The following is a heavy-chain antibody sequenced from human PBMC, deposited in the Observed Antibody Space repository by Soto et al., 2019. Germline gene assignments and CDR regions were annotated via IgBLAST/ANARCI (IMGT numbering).Heavy chain of an antibody. CDR1: GGTFSSYA. CDR2: IIPIFGTA. Sequence: SVKVSCKASGGTFSSYAIGWVRQAPGQGLEWMGGIIPIFGTANYAQKFQGRVTITADESTSTAYMELSSLRSEDTAVYYCARSVGSGSYYPNPYYYYGMDVWGQGTTVTVSS. J-gene: IGHJ6*02. V-gene: IGHV1-69*13. CDR3: ARSVGSGSYYPNPYYYYGMDV. D-gene: IGHD3-10*01.